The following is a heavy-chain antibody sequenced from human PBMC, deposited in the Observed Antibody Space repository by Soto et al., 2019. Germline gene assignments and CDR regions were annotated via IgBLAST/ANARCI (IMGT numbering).Heavy chain of an antibody. J-gene: IGHJ4*02. CDR2: ISYDESNK. Sequence: QVQLVESGGGVVQPGRSLRLSCAASGFTFSSYGMHWVRQAPGKGLEWVAVISYDESNKYYADSVKGRFTISRDNSKNTLYLQMNSLRAEDTAVYYCAKDLRFGDFDYWGQGTLVTVSS. CDR1: GFTFSSYG. D-gene: IGHD3-10*01. V-gene: IGHV3-30*18. CDR3: AKDLRFGDFDY.